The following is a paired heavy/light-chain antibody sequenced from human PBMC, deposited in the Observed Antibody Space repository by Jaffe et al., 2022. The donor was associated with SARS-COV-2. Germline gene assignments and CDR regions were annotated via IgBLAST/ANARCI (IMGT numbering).Light chain of an antibody. J-gene: IGKJ2*01. V-gene: IGKV4-1*01. CDR1: QSVLYSSNNKNY. Sequence: DIVMTQSPDSLAVSLGERATINCKSSQSVLYSSNNKNYLAWYQLKPGQPPKLLIYWASIRESGVPERFSGSGSGTDFTLTISSLQAEDVAVYYCQQYYTTPQGYTFGQGTKLEIK. CDR3: QQYYTTPQGYT. CDR2: WAS.
Heavy chain of an antibody. V-gene: IGHV1-3*01. J-gene: IGHJ4*02. CDR3: ARVYCSSTSCQYYPDY. CDR2: INAGNGNT. Sequence: QVHLVQSGAEVRRPGASVKVSCKAFGYIFTNYAMHWVRQAPGQRLEWMGWINAGNGNTEYSQKFQGRLTITRDTSASTAYMDLSSLRSEDTAVYYCARVYCSSTSCQYYPDYWGQGALITVSS. CDR1: GYIFTNYA. D-gene: IGHD2-2*01.